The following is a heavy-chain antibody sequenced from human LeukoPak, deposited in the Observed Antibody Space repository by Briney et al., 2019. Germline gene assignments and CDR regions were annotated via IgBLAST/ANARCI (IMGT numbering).Heavy chain of an antibody. CDR1: GFTFSGSA. CDR3: TTRNLYSSSWYLDY. V-gene: IGHV3-73*01. J-gene: IGHJ4*02. D-gene: IGHD6-13*01. Sequence: GGSLRLSCAAPGFTFSGSAMHWVRQASGKGLEWVGRIRSKANSYATAYAASVKGRFTISRDDSKNTAYLQMNSLKTEDTAVYYCTTRNLYSSSWYLDYWGQGTLVTVSS. CDR2: IRSKANSYAT.